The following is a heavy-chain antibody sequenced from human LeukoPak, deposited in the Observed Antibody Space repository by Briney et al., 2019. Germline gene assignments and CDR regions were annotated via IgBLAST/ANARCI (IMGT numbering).Heavy chain of an antibody. D-gene: IGHD5/OR15-5a*01. J-gene: IGHJ5*02. CDR1: GGSISSNTYF. Sequence: WETLSLTCNVSGGSISSNTYFWGWIRRPPGKGLEWIGSIRYSGSTYYNPSLKSRVTISVDTSRNQFSLNLSSLTAADTAVYYCATSDTVSTYNWFDPWGQGTLVTVS. CDR3: ATSDTVSTYNWFDP. CDR2: IRYSGST. V-gene: IGHV4-39*01.